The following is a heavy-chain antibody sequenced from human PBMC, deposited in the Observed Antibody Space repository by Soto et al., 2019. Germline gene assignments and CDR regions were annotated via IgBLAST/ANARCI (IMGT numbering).Heavy chain of an antibody. CDR1: GGSISSGGYY. V-gene: IGHV4-31*02. CDR3: ARDGIVVVNNYGMDV. J-gene: IGHJ6*02. Sequence: SETLSLTCTVSGGSISSGGYYWSWIRQHPGKGPEWIGYIYYSGSTYYNPSLKSRVTISVDTSKNQFSLKLSSVTAADTAVYYCARDGIVVVNNYGMDVWGQGTTVTVSS. CDR2: IYYSGST. D-gene: IGHD2-21*01.